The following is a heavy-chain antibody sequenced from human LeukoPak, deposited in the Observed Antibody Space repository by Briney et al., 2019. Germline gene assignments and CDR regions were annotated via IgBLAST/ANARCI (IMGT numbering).Heavy chain of an antibody. CDR3: AREGGRLEGLWYFDL. V-gene: IGHV3-66*01. CDR2: IYSGGST. D-gene: IGHD3-16*01. J-gene: IGHJ2*01. CDR1: GFTVSSNY. Sequence: GGSLRLSCAASGFTVSSNYMSWVRQAPGKGLEWVSVIYSGGSTYYADSVKGRFTISRDNSKNTLYLQMNSLRAEDTAVYYCAREGGRLEGLWYFDLWGRGTLVTVSS.